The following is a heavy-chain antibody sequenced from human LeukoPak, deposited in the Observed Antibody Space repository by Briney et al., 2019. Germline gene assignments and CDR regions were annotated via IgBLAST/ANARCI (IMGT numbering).Heavy chain of an antibody. CDR3: ASDRVYSQFDY. CDR1: GFTFSTYW. D-gene: IGHD2-15*01. J-gene: IGHJ4*02. V-gene: IGHV3-7*01. CDR2: IKEDGSDT. Sequence: GGSLRLSCAASGFTFSTYWMDWVRQAPGKGLEWVASIKEDGSDTNYVGSVRGRFTVSRDNTKNSLYLQMNSLRADDTAVYYCASDRVYSQFDYWGQGTLVTVSS.